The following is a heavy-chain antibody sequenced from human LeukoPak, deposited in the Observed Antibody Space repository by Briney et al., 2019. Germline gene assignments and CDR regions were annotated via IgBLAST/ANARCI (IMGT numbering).Heavy chain of an antibody. D-gene: IGHD6-19*01. CDR2: INPNSGGT. CDR3: ARDKQWLVRGYFNY. CDR1: GYTFTGYY. Sequence: ASVKVSCKASGYTFTGYYMHWVRQAPGQGLEWMGRINPNSGGTNYAQKFQGRVTMTRDTSISTAYMELSRLRSDDTAVYYCARDKQWLVRGYFNYWGQGTLVSVSS. J-gene: IGHJ4*02. V-gene: IGHV1-2*06.